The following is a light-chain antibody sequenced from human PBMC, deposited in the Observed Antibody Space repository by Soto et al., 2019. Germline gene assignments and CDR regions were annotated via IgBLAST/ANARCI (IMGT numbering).Light chain of an antibody. CDR2: LAS. V-gene: IGKV1-39*01. CDR3: QQSYSTLWT. CDR1: QSISNY. Sequence: DIQMTQSPSSLSASVGDRVIITCRTSQSISNYLNWYQQNPGKAPKLLIYLASTLQSVVPSRFSGSGSGTDFTLTISSLQPEDFATYYCQQSYSTLWTFGQGTKVEIK. J-gene: IGKJ1*01.